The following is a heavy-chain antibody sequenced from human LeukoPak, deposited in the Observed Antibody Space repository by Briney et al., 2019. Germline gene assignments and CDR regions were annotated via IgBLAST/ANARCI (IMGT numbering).Heavy chain of an antibody. Sequence: GGSLRLSCAASRFSFRSYDMHWVRQAPGKGLEWLAVSSYDESNTYYTDSVKGRFTISRDNSKNTLYLQMNSLRADDTAVYYCAKGSIYGDYGDFDHWGQGTLVTVSS. CDR1: RFSFRSYD. J-gene: IGHJ4*02. CDR3: AKGSIYGDYGDFDH. D-gene: IGHD4-17*01. V-gene: IGHV3-30*18. CDR2: SSYDESNT.